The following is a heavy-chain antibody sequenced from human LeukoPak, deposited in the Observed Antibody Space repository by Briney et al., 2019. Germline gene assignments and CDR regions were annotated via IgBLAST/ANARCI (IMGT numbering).Heavy chain of an antibody. Sequence: PGGSLRLSCAASGFTFSSYAMHWVRQAPGKGLEWVAVISYDGSNKYYADSVKGRFTISRDNSKNTLYLQMNSLRAEDTAVYYCAKSAQYCSSTSCYKYFHHWGQGTLVTVSS. V-gene: IGHV3-30-3*01. CDR2: ISYDGSNK. J-gene: IGHJ1*01. CDR3: AKSAQYCSSTSCYKYFHH. D-gene: IGHD2-2*01. CDR1: GFTFSSYA.